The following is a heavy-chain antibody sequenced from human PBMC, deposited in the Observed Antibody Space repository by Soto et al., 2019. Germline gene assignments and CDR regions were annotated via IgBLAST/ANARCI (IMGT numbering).Heavy chain of an antibody. Sequence: PSETLSLTCAFYGWSFSGYYWIWIRQPPGKGLEWIGEINHSGTTNYNPSLKSRVTISVDTSKNQFSLKLSSVTAADTAVYYCASLKYYYGSGREFDYWGQGTLVTVSS. V-gene: IGHV4-34*01. J-gene: IGHJ4*02. CDR3: ASLKYYYGSGREFDY. CDR2: INHSGTT. D-gene: IGHD3-10*01. CDR1: GWSFSGYY.